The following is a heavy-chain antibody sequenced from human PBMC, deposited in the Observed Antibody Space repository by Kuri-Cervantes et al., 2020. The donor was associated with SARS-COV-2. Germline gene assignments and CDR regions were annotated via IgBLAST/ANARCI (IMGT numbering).Heavy chain of an antibody. CDR3: ARGGAGYCSSTSCYLAFDI. Sequence: ESLKISCAVSGYSISRGSYWGWIREPAGRGLEWIGSSYHSGSTYYNPSLKSRVTISVDTSKNQFSLKLSSVTAADTAVYYCARGGAGYCSSTSCYLAFDIWGQGTMVTVSS. J-gene: IGHJ3*02. D-gene: IGHD2-2*01. CDR1: GYSISRGSY. CDR2: SYHSGST. V-gene: IGHV4-38-2*01.